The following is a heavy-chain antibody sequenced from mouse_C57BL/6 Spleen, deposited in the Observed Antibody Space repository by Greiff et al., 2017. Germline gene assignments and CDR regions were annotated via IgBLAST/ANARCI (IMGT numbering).Heavy chain of an antibody. CDR3: GRKIYDGYLYAMDY. CDR2: IDPSDSYT. V-gene: IGHV1-50*01. D-gene: IGHD2-3*01. Sequence: VQLQQPGAELVKPGASVKLSCKASGYTFTSYWMQWVKQRPGQGLEWIGEIDPSDSYTNYNQKIKGKATLTVDTSSCTAYMQLSSLTSEDSAVDYWGRKIYDGYLYAMDYWGQGTSVTVSS. CDR1: GYTFTSYW. J-gene: IGHJ4*01.